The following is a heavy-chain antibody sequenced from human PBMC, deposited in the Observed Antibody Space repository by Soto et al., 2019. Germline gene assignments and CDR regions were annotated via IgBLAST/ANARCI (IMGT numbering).Heavy chain of an antibody. D-gene: IGHD6-6*01. CDR1: GYTFTGYY. CDR2: INPNSGGT. CDR3: ARGWQLVPGRMWGYYYYGMDV. V-gene: IGHV1-2*04. J-gene: IGHJ6*02. Sequence: ASVKVSCKASGYTFTGYYMHWVRQAPGQGLEWMGWINPNSGGTNYAQKFQGWVTMTRDTSISTAYMELSRLRSDDTAVYYCARGWQLVPGRMWGYYYYGMDVWGQGTTVTVSS.